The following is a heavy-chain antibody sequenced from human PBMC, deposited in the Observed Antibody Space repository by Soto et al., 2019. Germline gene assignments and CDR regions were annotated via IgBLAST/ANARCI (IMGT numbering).Heavy chain of an antibody. D-gene: IGHD1-26*01. Sequence: QVQLVESGGGVVQPGRSLRLSCAASGFTFSSYGMHWVRQAPGKGLEWVAVISYAGSNKYYADSVKGRFTISRDNSKNTLYLQMNSLRAEDTAVYYCAKRIEDQYSGSYWGHAFDIWGQGTMVTVSS. J-gene: IGHJ3*02. CDR2: ISYAGSNK. CDR3: AKRIEDQYSGSYWGHAFDI. V-gene: IGHV3-30*18. CDR1: GFTFSSYG.